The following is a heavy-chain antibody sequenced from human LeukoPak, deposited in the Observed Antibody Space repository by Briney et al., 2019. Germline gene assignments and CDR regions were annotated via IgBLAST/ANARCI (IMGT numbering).Heavy chain of an antibody. Sequence: GGSLRLSCVASGFTFSNLAMGWVRQAPGKGLEWVSVISDSGGTTYYADSVKGRFTISRDNSRNTLYLRMNSLRVEDTAVYYCAKEGLLGRLGELSSFDAFDIWGQGTMVTVSS. V-gene: IGHV3-23*01. CDR1: GFTFSNLA. J-gene: IGHJ3*02. D-gene: IGHD3-16*02. CDR3: AKEGLLGRLGELSSFDAFDI. CDR2: ISDSGGTT.